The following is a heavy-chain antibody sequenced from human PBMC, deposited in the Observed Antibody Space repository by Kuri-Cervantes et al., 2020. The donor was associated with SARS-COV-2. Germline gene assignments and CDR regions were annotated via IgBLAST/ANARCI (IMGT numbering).Heavy chain of an antibody. V-gene: IGHV4-38-2*02. CDR2: IYHSGST. CDR3: ARDVSYYGMDV. CDR1: GYSISSGYY. J-gene: IGHJ6*02. Sequence: ESLKISCAVSGYSISSGYYWGWIRQPPGKGLEWIGSIYHSGSTYYNPSLKSRVTISVDTSKNQFSLKLGSVTAADTAVYYCARDVSYYGMDVWGQGTTVTVSS.